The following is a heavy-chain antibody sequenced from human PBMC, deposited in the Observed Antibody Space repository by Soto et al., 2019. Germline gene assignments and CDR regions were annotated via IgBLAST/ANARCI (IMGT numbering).Heavy chain of an antibody. J-gene: IGHJ5*02. CDR3: ARHFRFWGFDP. Sequence: SETLSLTCAVYGGSFSGYYWSWIRQPPGKGLEWVGEINHSGSTNYNPSLKSRVTISVDTSKNQFSLKLSSVTAADTAVYYCARHFRFWGFDPWGQGTLVTVSS. D-gene: IGHD3-16*01. CDR1: GGSFSGYY. CDR2: INHSGST. V-gene: IGHV4-34*01.